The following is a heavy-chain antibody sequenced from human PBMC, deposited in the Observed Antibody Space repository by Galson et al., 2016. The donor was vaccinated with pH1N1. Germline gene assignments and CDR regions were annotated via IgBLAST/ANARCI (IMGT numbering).Heavy chain of an antibody. J-gene: IGHJ4*02. Sequence: SLRLSCAASRFTFSSYAMSWVRQAPGKGLEWVSAISVSGGRTYYADSVKGRFTISRDNSKNTVYLQTNSLRAEDTAVYYCAKGGGYGDVYFDFWGQGTLVTISS. CDR2: ISVSGGRT. V-gene: IGHV3-23*01. CDR3: AKGGGYGDVYFDF. D-gene: IGHD4-17*01. CDR1: RFTFSSYA.